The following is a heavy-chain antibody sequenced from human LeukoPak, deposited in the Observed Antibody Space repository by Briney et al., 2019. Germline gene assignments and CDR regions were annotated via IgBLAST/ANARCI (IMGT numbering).Heavy chain of an antibody. CDR3: ARGPIYLWIYHGMDV. D-gene: IGHD3-9*01. Sequence: GSLRLSCTASGFSFGDHAMTWVRQAPGKGLAWVSFIRSEAYGQTTEYAASVKDRFTISRDNSKGIVYLQMNSLKTEDTAKYYCARGPIYLWIYHGMDVWGQGTTVIVSS. V-gene: IGHV3-49*04. J-gene: IGHJ6*02. CDR2: IRSEAYGQTT. CDR1: GFSFGDHA.